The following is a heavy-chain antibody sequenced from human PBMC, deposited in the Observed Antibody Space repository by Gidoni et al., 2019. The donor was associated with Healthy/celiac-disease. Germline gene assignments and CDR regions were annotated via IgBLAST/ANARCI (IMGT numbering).Heavy chain of an antibody. CDR2: ISYDGSNK. CDR1: GFTFSSYG. Sequence: QVQLVESGGGVVQPGRSLRLSCAASGFTFSSYGWHWVRQAPGKGLEWVAVISYDGSNKYYADSVKGRFTISRDNSKNTLYLQMNSLRAEDTAVYYCAKEGGYYDSSGYYVDPSAEYFQHWGQGTLVTVSS. D-gene: IGHD3-22*01. V-gene: IGHV3-30*18. J-gene: IGHJ1*01. CDR3: AKEGGYYDSSGYYVDPSAEYFQH.